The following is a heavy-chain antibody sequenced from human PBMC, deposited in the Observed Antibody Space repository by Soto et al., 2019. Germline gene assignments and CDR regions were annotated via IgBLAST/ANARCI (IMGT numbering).Heavy chain of an antibody. Sequence: RHATHCVNKKTGKGLEWVAVISYDGSSEYYADSVKGRFTISRDNSKNTLSLQMNSLRPEDTAVYECARARSGWFLASRGQGALVPVSS. J-gene: IGHJ4*02. CDR3: ARARSGWFLAS. CDR1: RHA. CDR2: ISYDGSSE. V-gene: IGHV3-30*04. D-gene: IGHD6-19*01.